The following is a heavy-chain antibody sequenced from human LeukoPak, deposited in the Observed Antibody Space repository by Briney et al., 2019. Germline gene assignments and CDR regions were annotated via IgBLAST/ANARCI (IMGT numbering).Heavy chain of an antibody. D-gene: IGHD6-19*01. V-gene: IGHV3-23*01. CDR2: ISGSGGRT. CDR1: GFTFSSYA. Sequence: GGSLRLSCAASGFTFSSYAMSWVRQAPGKGLEWVSTISGSGGRTYYADSVKGRFTISRDNSKNTLYLQMNSLRAEDTAVYYCAKDRIAVAGTFDYWGQGTLVTVSS. J-gene: IGHJ4*02. CDR3: AKDRIAVAGTFDY.